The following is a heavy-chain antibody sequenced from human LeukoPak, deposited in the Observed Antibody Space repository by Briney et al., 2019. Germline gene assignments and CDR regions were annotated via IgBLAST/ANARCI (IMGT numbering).Heavy chain of an antibody. Sequence: GGSLRLSCAASGFTFSSYGMHWVRQAPGKGLEWVAVISYDGSNEYYEDSVKGRFTISRDNSKNTMYLQMNSLRAEDTAMYFCVRDVGAVRGEVYFDYWGQGTLVTVSS. CDR1: GFTFSSYG. J-gene: IGHJ4*02. CDR3: VRDVGAVRGEVYFDY. CDR2: ISYDGSNE. V-gene: IGHV3-33*05. D-gene: IGHD3-10*01.